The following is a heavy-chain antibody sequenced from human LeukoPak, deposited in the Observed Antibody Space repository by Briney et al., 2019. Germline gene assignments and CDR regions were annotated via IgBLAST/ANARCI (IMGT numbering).Heavy chain of an antibody. J-gene: IGHJ6*02. D-gene: IGHD2-2*01. CDR2: INPNSGGT. Sequence: GASVKVSCKASGYTFTGYYMHWVRQAPGQGLEWMGWINPNSGGTNYAQNFQGRVTMTRDTSISTAYMELSRLTSDDTAVYYCARAGDILLIPPAHYYGMDVWGRGTTVTVSS. CDR3: ARAGDILLIPPAHYYGMDV. CDR1: GYTFTGYY. V-gene: IGHV1-2*02.